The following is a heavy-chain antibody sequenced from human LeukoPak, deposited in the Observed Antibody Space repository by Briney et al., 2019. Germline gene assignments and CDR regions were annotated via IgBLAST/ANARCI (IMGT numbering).Heavy chain of an antibody. D-gene: IGHD2-2*01. V-gene: IGHV5-51*01. J-gene: IGHJ4*02. Sequence: PGESLKISCKGSGYSFISYWIGWVRQMPGKGLEWMGIIYPGDSDTTYSPSFQGQVTISADKSISTAYLQWSSLKASDTAMYYCARQDDLYGTSIDYWGQGTLVTVSS. CDR3: ARQDDLYGTSIDY. CDR2: IYPGDSDT. CDR1: GYSFISYW.